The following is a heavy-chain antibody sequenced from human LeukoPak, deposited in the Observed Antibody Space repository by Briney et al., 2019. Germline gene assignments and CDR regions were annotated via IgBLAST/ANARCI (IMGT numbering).Heavy chain of an antibody. Sequence: SETLSLTCTVSGGSISSYYWSWIRQPPGKGLEWIGYIYYSGSTNYNPSLKSRVTISVDTSKNQFSLKLSSVTAADTAVYYCARAGFSALDAFDIWGQGTMVTVSS. CDR3: ARAGFSALDAFDI. J-gene: IGHJ3*02. CDR2: IYYSGST. D-gene: IGHD3-3*02. CDR1: GGSISSYY. V-gene: IGHV4-59*01.